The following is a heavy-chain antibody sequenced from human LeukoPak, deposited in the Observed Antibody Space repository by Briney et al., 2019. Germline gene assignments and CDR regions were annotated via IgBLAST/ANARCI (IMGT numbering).Heavy chain of an antibody. CDR3: ARLARYSWSPISPLYYYYYMDV. V-gene: IGHV1-46*01. Sequence: GASVKVSCKASGYTFTSYSMNWVRQAPGQGPEWMGIINPSDASTTYAQKFQGRVTMTRDMSTSTVYMELSSLRSEDTAVYYCARLARYSWSPISPLYYYYYMDVWGKGTTVTTSS. CDR1: GYTFTSYS. D-gene: IGHD1-26*01. CDR2: INPSDAST. J-gene: IGHJ6*03.